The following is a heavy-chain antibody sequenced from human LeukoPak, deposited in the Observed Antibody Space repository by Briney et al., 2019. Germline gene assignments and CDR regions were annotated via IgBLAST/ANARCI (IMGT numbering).Heavy chain of an antibody. CDR1: GGTFSRHA. J-gene: IGHJ4*02. V-gene: IGHV1-69*04. CDR2: IIPILGIA. Sequence: ASVKVSCKASGGTFSRHAISWVRQAPGQGLEWMGRIIPILGIANYAQKFQGRVTITADKSTSTTYMELSSLRSEDTAVYYCAAEGVGYCSSTSCYLGYWGQGTLVTVSS. D-gene: IGHD2-2*01. CDR3: AAEGVGYCSSTSCYLGY.